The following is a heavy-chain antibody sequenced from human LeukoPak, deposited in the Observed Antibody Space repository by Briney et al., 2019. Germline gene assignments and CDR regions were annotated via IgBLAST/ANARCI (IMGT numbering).Heavy chain of an antibody. J-gene: IGHJ6*02. CDR1: GYTFTSYD. Sequence: ASVKVSCKASGYTFTSYDINWVRQATGQGLEWMGWMNPNSGNTGYAQKFQGRVTMTRNTSISTAYMELSSLRSEDTAVYYCARGQDYYDSSGYYFGYYYYGMDVWGQGTLVTVSS. CDR2: MNPNSGNT. CDR3: ARGQDYYDSSGYYFGYYYYGMDV. D-gene: IGHD3-22*01. V-gene: IGHV1-8*01.